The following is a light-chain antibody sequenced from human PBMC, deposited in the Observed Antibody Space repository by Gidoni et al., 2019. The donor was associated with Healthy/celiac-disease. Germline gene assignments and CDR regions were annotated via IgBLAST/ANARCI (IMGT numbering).Light chain of an antibody. Sequence: DIQMTQSPSSLSASVGDRVTITCRASQSISSYLNWYQQKPGKDPKLLIYAASSLQSGVPSRFSGSGSGTDFTLTISSLQPEDFATYYCQQSYSTPPYFGGGTKVEIK. CDR1: QSISSY. CDR2: AAS. J-gene: IGKJ4*01. V-gene: IGKV1-39*01. CDR3: QQSYSTPPY.